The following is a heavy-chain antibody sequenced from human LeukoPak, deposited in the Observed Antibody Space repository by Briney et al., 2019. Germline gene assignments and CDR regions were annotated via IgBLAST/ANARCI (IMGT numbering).Heavy chain of an antibody. CDR2: INPNSGGT. CDR1: GYTFTGYY. CDR3: ARAPSIAAAVSENWFDP. J-gene: IGHJ5*02. Sequence: GASVKVSCKASGYTFTGYYMHWVRQAPGQGLEWMGWINPNSGGTNYAQKFQGWVTMTRDTSISTAYMELSRLRSDDTAVYYCARAPSIAAAVSENWFDPWGQGTLVTVSS. D-gene: IGHD6-13*01. V-gene: IGHV1-2*04.